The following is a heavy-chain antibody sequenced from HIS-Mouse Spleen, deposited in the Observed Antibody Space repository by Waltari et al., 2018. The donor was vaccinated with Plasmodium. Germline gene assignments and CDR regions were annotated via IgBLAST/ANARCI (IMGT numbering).Heavy chain of an antibody. D-gene: IGHD3-10*01. CDR3: ARGRVLGTSSGYFDL. CDR2: MNHSGST. J-gene: IGHJ2*01. Sequence: QVQLQQWGAGLLKPSETLSLTCAVHGGSFSGYYWSWIRQPPGKGLEWIGEMNHSGSTNYNPSLKSRVTISVDTSKNQFSLKLSSVTAADTAVYYCARGRVLGTSSGYFDLWGRGTLVTVSS. CDR1: GGSFSGYY. V-gene: IGHV4-34*01.